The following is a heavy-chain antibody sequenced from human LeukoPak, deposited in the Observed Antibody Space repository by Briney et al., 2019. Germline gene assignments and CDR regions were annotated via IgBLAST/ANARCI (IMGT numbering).Heavy chain of an antibody. CDR3: ARAGSSIAARPDFDY. V-gene: IGHV3-30-3*01. Sequence: GGSLRLSCAASGFTFNNYAMNWVRQAPGKGLEWVAVISYDGSNKYYADSVKGRFTISRDNTKNTLYLQMNSLRAEDTAVYYCARAGSSIAARPDFDYWGQGTLVTVSS. CDR1: GFTFNNYA. CDR2: ISYDGSNK. J-gene: IGHJ4*02. D-gene: IGHD6-6*01.